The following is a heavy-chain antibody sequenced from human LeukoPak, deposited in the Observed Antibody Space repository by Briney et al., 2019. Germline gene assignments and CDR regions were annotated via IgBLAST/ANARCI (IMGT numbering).Heavy chain of an antibody. D-gene: IGHD6-19*01. V-gene: IGHV1-69*06. CDR2: IIPIFGTA. J-gene: IGHJ4*02. Sequence: GASVKVSCKASGGTFSSCAISWVRQAPGQGLEWMGGIIPIFGTANYAQKFQGRVTITADKSTSTAYMELRSLRSDDTAVYYCARDDSSGWELVDYWGQGTLVTVSS. CDR1: GGTFSSCA. CDR3: ARDDSSGWELVDY.